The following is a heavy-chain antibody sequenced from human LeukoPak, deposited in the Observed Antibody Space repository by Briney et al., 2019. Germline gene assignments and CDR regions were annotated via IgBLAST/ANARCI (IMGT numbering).Heavy chain of an antibody. D-gene: IGHD6-19*01. Sequence: SVKVSCKASGGTFSSYAISWVRQAPGQGLEWMGGIIPIFGTANYAQKFQGRVTITADKSTSTAYMGLSSLRSEDTAVYYCARDPVGSGWFDYWGQGTLVTVSS. J-gene: IGHJ5*01. CDR2: IIPIFGTA. V-gene: IGHV1-69*06. CDR3: ARDPVGSGWFDY. CDR1: GGTFSSYA.